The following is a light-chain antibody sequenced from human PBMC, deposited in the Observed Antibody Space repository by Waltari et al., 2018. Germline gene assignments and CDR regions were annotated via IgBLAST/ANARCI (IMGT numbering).Light chain of an antibody. V-gene: IGKV3-20*01. CDR3: QKYGTLPAT. CDR2: DAA. Sequence: EIMLTPSPCILSSSPGERATLSCRASQSISRYLAWYQQKPGQAPRLLSYDAASRATGIPDRFSGSGSGTDFRLTISRVEPEDSAVYYCQKYGTLPATFGQGTKVEIK. CDR1: QSISRY. J-gene: IGKJ1*01.